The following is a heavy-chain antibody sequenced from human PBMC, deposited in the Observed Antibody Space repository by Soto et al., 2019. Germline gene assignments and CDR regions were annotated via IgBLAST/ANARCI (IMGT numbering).Heavy chain of an antibody. V-gene: IGHV2-5*02. D-gene: IGHD3-10*01. CDR3: AHSSGVLRFGDLYFDY. CDR1: GFSLSTSGVG. J-gene: IGHJ4*02. CDR2: IYWDDDK. Sequence: QITLKESGPTLVKPTQTLTLTCTFSGFSLSTSGVGVGWIRQPPGKSLEWLAPIYWDDDKRYSPSLKSRLTISKDTSKNQVVLTMTNMVPVDTATYYCAHSSGVLRFGDLYFDYWGQGTLVTVSS.